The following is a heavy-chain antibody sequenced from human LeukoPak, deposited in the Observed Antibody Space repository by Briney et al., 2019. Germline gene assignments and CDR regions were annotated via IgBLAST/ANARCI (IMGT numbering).Heavy chain of an antibody. CDR2: IYCSGST. CDR1: GFTVSSYY. V-gene: IGHV3-53*01. CDR3: ARERDVGRYSMVV. D-gene: IGHD1-26*01. J-gene: IGHJ6*01. Sequence: PGGSLSLSCAASGFTVSSYYMSWIRQAPGKGLEWVSVIYCSGSTNYEASVKSRFTISRDTSKNQFSLQLSTMSAADTAVYYCARERDVGRYSMVVCGQEAKVTVSS.